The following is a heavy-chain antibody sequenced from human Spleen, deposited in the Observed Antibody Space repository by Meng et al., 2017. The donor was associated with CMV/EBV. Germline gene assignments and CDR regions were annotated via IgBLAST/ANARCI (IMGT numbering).Heavy chain of an antibody. CDR3: TTVGGFYYYYYGMDV. V-gene: IGHV3-15*01. CDR2: IKSKTDGGTT. Sequence: GESLKISCAASGFTVSSNYMSWVRQAPGKGLEWVGRIKSKTDGGTTDYAAPVKGRFTISRDDSKNTLYLQMNSLKTEDTAVYYCTTVGGFYYYYYGMDVWGQGTTVTVSS. CDR1: GFTVSSNY. J-gene: IGHJ6*02. D-gene: IGHD2-15*01.